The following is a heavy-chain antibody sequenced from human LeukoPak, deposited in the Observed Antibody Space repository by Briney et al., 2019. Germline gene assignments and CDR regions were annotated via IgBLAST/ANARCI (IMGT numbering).Heavy chain of an antibody. Sequence: GESLKISCAASGFIFTDYWMSWVRQAPGKGLEWVANIKPDGSDTYYADSVKGRFTISKDDAENSVFLQMNSLRVEDTALYYCARDGIGYWGQGTLVTVSS. D-gene: IGHD1-1*01. J-gene: IGHJ4*02. CDR3: ARDGIGY. V-gene: IGHV3-7*04. CDR2: IKPDGSDT. CDR1: GFIFTDYW.